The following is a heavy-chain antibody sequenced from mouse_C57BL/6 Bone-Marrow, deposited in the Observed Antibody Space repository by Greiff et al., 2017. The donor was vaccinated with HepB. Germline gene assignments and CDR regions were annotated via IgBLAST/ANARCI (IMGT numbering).Heavy chain of an antibody. CDR3: ARDEGNWYFDV. V-gene: IGHV5-16*01. J-gene: IGHJ1*03. Sequence: DVKLVESEGGLVQPGSSMKLSCTASGFTFSDYYMAWVRQVPEKGLEWVANINYDGSSTYYLDSLKSRFIISRDNAKNILYLQMSSLKSEDTATYYCARDEGNWYFDVWGTGTTVTVSS. CDR1: GFTFSDYY. CDR2: INYDGSST.